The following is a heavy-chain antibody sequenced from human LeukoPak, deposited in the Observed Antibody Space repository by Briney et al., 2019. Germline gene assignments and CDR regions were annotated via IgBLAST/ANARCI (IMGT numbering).Heavy chain of an antibody. J-gene: IGHJ4*02. CDR3: ARHIVGRSVFLDY. D-gene: IGHD2-21*01. Sequence: PSETLSLTCAVYGGSFSGYYWSWLRQPPGKGLEWIGEINHSGSTNYNPSLKSRVTISVDTSKNQFSLKLSSVTAADTAVYYCARHIVGRSVFLDYWGQGTLVTVSS. V-gene: IGHV4-34*01. CDR1: GGSFSGYY. CDR2: INHSGST.